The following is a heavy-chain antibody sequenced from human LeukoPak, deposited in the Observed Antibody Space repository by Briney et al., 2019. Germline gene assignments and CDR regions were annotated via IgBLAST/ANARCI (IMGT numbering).Heavy chain of an antibody. D-gene: IGHD3-10*01. CDR2: FDLEDGET. J-gene: IGHJ5*02. CDR1: GYTLTELS. CDR3: ATGPFDYGSGSPFYWFDP. Sequence: ASVKVSCKVSGYTLTELSMHWVRQAPGKGLEWMGGFDLEDGETIYAQKFQGRVTMTEDTSTDTAYMELSSLRSEDTAVYYCATGPFDYGSGSPFYWFDPWGQGTLVTVSS. V-gene: IGHV1-24*01.